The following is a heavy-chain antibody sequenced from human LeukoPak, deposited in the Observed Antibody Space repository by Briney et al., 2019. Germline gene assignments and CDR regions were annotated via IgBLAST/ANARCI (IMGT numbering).Heavy chain of an antibody. CDR1: GYTFTGYY. Sequence: GASVKVSCKASGYTFTGYYMHWVRQASGQGLEWMGWMNPNSGNTGYAQKFQGRVTMTRNTSISTAYMELSSLRSEDTAVYYCARKRVSITIFGVVNYGMDVWGQGTTVTVSS. V-gene: IGHV1-8*02. CDR2: MNPNSGNT. CDR3: ARKRVSITIFGVVNYGMDV. D-gene: IGHD3-3*01. J-gene: IGHJ6*02.